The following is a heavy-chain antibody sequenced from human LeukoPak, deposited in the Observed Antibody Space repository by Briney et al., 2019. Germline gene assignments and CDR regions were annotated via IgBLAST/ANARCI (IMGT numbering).Heavy chain of an antibody. V-gene: IGHV4-30-4*01. CDR3: ASGGGSYLFDY. D-gene: IGHD1-26*01. Sequence: SQTLSLTCTVSGGSISSGDYYWSWIRQPPGKGLEWIGYIYYSGSTYYNPSLKSRVTISVDTSKNQSSLKLSSVTAADTAVYYCASGGGSYLFDYWGQGTLVTVSS. CDR1: GGSISSGDYY. J-gene: IGHJ4*02. CDR2: IYYSGST.